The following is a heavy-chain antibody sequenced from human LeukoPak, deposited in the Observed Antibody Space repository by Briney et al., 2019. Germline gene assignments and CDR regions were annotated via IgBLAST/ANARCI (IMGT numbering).Heavy chain of an antibody. CDR2: IIPILGIA. Sequence: ASVKVSCKASGGTFSCYAISWVRQAPGQGLEWMGRIIPILGIANYAQKFQGRVTITADKSTSTAYMELSSLRSEDTAVYYCARIASLISGLYYYPYNWFDPWGQGTLVTVSS. CDR3: ARIASLISGLYYYPYNWFDP. CDR1: GGTFSCYA. J-gene: IGHJ5*02. V-gene: IGHV1-69*04. D-gene: IGHD3-22*01.